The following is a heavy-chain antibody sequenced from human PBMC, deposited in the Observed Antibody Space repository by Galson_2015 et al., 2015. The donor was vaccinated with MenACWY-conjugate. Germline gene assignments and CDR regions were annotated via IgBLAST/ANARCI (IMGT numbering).Heavy chain of an antibody. V-gene: IGHV2-5*02. CDR3: AHSRCGGDCYSYNFDYSMDV. D-gene: IGHD2-21*02. CDR1: GFSLSTRKLG. Sequence: PALVKPTQTLTLTCPFSGFSLSTRKLGVGWIRQPPGKALEGLAPVFWDGDKGFSPSLKSRLTITKDTSKNQVVLTLTNMGPADTGTYYCAHSRCGGDCYSYNFDYSMDVWGRGTAVTVSS. J-gene: IGHJ6*02. CDR2: VFWDGDK.